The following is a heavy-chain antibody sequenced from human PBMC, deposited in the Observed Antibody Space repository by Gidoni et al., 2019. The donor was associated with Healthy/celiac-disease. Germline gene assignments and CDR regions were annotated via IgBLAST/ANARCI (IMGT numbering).Heavy chain of an antibody. CDR2: IYYSGST. D-gene: IGHD6-19*01. Sequence: QVQLQESGPGLVKPSETLSLTCTVSGGSISSYYWSWIRQPPGKGLEWIGYIYYSGSTNYNPSLKSRVTISVDTSKNQFSLKLSSVTAADTAVYYCARSMVRETVAGTLYYYYYMDVWGKGTTVTVSS. V-gene: IGHV4-59*08. CDR1: GGSISSYY. J-gene: IGHJ6*03. CDR3: ARSMVRETVAGTLYYYYYMDV.